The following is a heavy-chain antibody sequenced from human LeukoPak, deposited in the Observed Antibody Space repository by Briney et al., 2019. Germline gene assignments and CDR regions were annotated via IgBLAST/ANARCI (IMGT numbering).Heavy chain of an antibody. CDR2: MYYSGIP. J-gene: IGHJ4*02. CDR3: ASHHGRGEAFDY. CDR1: GASISDYY. D-gene: IGHD3-10*01. V-gene: IGHV4-59*08. Sequence: PSETLPFTCTVSGASISDYYWSWIRQPPGKRLEGIAYMYYSGIPNYSRSLKSRVTMSADKSNNQVSLTLTSVTAADTAVYYCASHHGRGEAFDYWGRGTLVTVSS.